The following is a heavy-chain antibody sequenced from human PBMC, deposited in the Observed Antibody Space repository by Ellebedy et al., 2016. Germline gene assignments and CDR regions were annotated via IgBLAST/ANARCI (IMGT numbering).Heavy chain of an antibody. CDR3: ARDSSTVNLGEGMDV. CDR2: IIPILGIA. J-gene: IGHJ6*02. Sequence: ASVKVSCKASGGTFSSYAISWVRQAPGQGLEWMGRIIPILGIANSSPQFQGRVTITRDTSTSTAYMELSSLRSEDTAVYYCARDSSTVNLGEGMDVWGQGTTVTVSS. D-gene: IGHD4-17*01. V-gene: IGHV1-69*04. CDR1: GGTFSSYA.